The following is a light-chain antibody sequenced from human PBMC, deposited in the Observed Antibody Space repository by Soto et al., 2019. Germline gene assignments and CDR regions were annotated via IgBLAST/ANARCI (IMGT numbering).Light chain of an antibody. CDR2: KAS. Sequence: DIQMTQSPSTLSGSVGDRVTITCRASQTISSWLAWYQQKPGKAPKLLIYKASTLKSGVPSRFSGSGSGTEFTLTISSLQPDDFETDYCQHYNSYSEAFGQGTKVDI. CDR1: QTISSW. J-gene: IGKJ1*01. V-gene: IGKV1-5*03. CDR3: QHYNSYSEA.